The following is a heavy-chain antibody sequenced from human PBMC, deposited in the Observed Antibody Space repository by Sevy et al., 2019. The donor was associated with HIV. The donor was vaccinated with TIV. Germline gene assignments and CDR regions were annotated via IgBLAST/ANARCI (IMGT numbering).Heavy chain of an antibody. CDR1: GFTVSSSY. J-gene: IGHJ5*02. Sequence: GGSLRFSCAASGFTVSSSYMTWVRQPPGKGLEWVSVIYSGGSTYYADSVKGRFTISRDNSKNTLYLQMNNLRADDTAVYYCGRGRGVFGAVAINWFDPWGQGALVTVSS. CDR3: GRGRGVFGAVAINWFDP. D-gene: IGHD3-3*01. CDR2: IYSGGST. V-gene: IGHV3-53*01.